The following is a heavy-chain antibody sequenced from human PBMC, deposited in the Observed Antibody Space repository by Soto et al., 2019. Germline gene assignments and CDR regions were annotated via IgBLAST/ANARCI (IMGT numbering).Heavy chain of an antibody. CDR2: MNPNSGNT. Sequence: ASVKVSCKASGYTFTSYDINWVRQATGQGLEWMGWMNPNSGNTGYAQKFQGRVTMTRNTSISTAYMELSSLRSEDTAVYYCARSGLVRYGRIWGIEGYWGQGTLVTVSS. CDR3: ARSGLVRYGRIWGIEGY. V-gene: IGHV1-8*01. J-gene: IGHJ4*02. CDR1: GYTFTSYD. D-gene: IGHD3-16*01.